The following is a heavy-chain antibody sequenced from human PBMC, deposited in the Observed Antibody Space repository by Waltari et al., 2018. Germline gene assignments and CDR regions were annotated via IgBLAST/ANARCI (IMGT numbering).Heavy chain of an antibody. D-gene: IGHD6-19*01. J-gene: IGHJ4*02. V-gene: IGHV1-8*01. Sequence: QVQLVQSGAEVKKPGASVKVSCNASGSTFTSYAINWGRQVTGQGLEWMGWMNPNSGNTGYAQKFQGRVNMTRNTSISTAYMELSSLRSEDTAVYYCARTMVAGTSDYWGQGTLVTVSS. CDR3: ARTMVAGTSDY. CDR1: GSTFTSYA. CDR2: MNPNSGNT.